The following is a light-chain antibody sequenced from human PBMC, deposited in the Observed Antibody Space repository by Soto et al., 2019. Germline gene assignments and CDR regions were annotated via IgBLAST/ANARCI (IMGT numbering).Light chain of an antibody. CDR1: QSISSY. Sequence: IFLTHSPATLSLWPGERATLSGRSIQSISSYLAWYQQKPGQAPRLLIYDASNRANGIPARFSGSGSGTDFTLTISSLEPEDSAVYSCPHRRNCTLHFAPGTXVEIK. CDR3: PHRRNCTLH. V-gene: IGKV3-11*01. CDR2: DAS. J-gene: IGKJ3*01.